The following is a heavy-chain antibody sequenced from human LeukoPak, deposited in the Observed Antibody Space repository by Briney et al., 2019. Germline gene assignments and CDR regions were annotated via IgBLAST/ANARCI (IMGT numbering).Heavy chain of an antibody. CDR2: IKHDGTEI. V-gene: IGHV3-7*01. CDR1: GFTFSSYW. J-gene: IGHJ4*02. CDR3: ARGPGNPTRNDY. Sequence: GGSLRLSCAASGFTFSSYWMTWVRQAPGKGLEWVATIKHDGTEIYYVDSVKGRFTISRDNAENSLYLQMNSLRVEDTAVYYCARGPGNPTRNDYWGQGTLVTVSS.